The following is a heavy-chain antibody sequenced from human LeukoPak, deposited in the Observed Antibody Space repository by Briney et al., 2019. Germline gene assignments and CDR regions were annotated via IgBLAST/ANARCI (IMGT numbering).Heavy chain of an antibody. CDR2: ISGSGGST. D-gene: IGHD4-17*01. Sequence: GGSLRLSCAASGFTFSSYAMSWVRQAPGKGLEWVSAISGSGGSTYYADSVKGRFTISRDNSKNTLYLQMNSLRAEDTAVYYCAKDQYDYGDPWYFDYWGQGTLVTVSS. V-gene: IGHV3-23*01. CDR3: AKDQYDYGDPWYFDY. CDR1: GFTFSSYA. J-gene: IGHJ4*02.